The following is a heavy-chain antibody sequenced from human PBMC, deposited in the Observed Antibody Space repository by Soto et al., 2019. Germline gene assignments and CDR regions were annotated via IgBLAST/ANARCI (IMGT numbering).Heavy chain of an antibody. CDR1: GFTFSSYA. CDR2: ISGSSGST. D-gene: IGHD3-22*01. J-gene: IGHJ4*02. Sequence: GSLRLSCAASGFTFSSYAMSWVRQAPGKGLEWVSAISGSSGSTYYADSVKGRFTISRDNSKNTLYLQMNSLRAEDTAVYYCAKGPDYYDSSGYYYWGQGTLVTVSS. V-gene: IGHV3-23*01. CDR3: AKGPDYYDSSGYYY.